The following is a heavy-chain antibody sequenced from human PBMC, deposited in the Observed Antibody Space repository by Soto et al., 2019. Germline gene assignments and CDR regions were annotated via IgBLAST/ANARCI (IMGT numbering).Heavy chain of an antibody. CDR1: GGSIRSDGYY. J-gene: IGHJ3*02. V-gene: IGHV4-31*03. CDR2: MNYRGIT. CDR3: ARDGLSGGDAFDI. Sequence: QVQLQESGPGLLKPSQTPSLTCTVSGGSIRSDGYYWSWIRQRPGKGLEWIGYMNYRGITYYNPSLKSRLTISEDTSKNHFSLNLNSVTAADTAVYYCARDGLSGGDAFDIWGQGTMVVVSS. D-gene: IGHD3-10*01.